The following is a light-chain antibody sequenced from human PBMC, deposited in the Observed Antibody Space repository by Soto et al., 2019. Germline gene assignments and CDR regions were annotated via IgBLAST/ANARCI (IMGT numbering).Light chain of an antibody. J-gene: IGKJ4*01. V-gene: IGKV1-27*01. Sequence: DIQITQSPSTLSASVGDRVTITCRASQSIRSYLNWYPPKPGKAPKLLIYAASSLQSGVPSRVSGSGAGTDFTLTISSLQPEDVETDDCPNCNSATLTFGGGTKVDIK. CDR2: AAS. CDR1: QSIRSY. CDR3: PNCNSATLT.